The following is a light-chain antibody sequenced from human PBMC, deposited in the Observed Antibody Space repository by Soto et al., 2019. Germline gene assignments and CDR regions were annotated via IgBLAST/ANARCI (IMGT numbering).Light chain of an antibody. Sequence: EIVLTQSPATLSLSPGEGVTLSCRASQSVNNYLARYQQKPGQAPRLLIYDAFKRATGIPARFTGSGSGTDFTLTISSLEPEDFAVYYCQHRANWPLSFGGGTKVDIK. CDR1: QSVNNY. CDR3: QHRANWPLS. J-gene: IGKJ4*01. V-gene: IGKV3-11*01. CDR2: DAF.